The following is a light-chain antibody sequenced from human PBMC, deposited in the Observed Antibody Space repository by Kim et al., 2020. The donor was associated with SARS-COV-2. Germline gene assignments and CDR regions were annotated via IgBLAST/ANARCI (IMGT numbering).Light chain of an antibody. CDR2: GKN. J-gene: IGLJ2*01. V-gene: IGLV3-19*01. CDR3: NSRDSNNNVL. CDR1: SLRSYY. Sequence: VSVGQTVRITCQGDSLRSYYATWYQQRPGQAPILVIYGKNNRPSGIPDRFSGSSSGNTASLPITGTQAGDEADYYCNSRDSNNNVLFGGGTRLTVL.